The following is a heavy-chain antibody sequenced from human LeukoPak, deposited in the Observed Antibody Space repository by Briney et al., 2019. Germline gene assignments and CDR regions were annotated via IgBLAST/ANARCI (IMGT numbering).Heavy chain of an antibody. V-gene: IGHV1-24*01. D-gene: IGHD2-2*01. Sequence: GASVKVSCKVSGYTLTELSMHWVRQAPGKGLEWMGGFDPEDGETIYAQKFQGRVTMTEDTSTDTAYMELSSLRSEDTAVYYCATDPHCSSTSCPLDYWGQGTLVTVSS. CDR2: FDPEDGET. CDR3: ATDPHCSSTSCPLDY. CDR1: GYTLTELS. J-gene: IGHJ4*02.